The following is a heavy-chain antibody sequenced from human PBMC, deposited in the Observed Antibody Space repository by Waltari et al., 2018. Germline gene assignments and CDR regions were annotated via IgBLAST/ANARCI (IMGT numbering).Heavy chain of an antibody. J-gene: IGHJ4*02. CDR2: IYSAGTT. CDR3: ARSGYSYGLDY. Sequence: EMQLVGSGGGLIQPGGSLRLSCAASGFGVSSNYMSWVRQAPGKGLEWVSFIYSAGTTYYADSVKGRFTISRDNSKNTLYLQMNSLRTEDTAIYYCARSGYSYGLDYWGQGIPVTVSS. V-gene: IGHV3-53*01. D-gene: IGHD5-18*01. CDR1: GFGVSSNY.